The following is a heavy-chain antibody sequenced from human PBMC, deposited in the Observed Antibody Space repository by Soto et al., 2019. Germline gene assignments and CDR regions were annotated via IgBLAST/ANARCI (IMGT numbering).Heavy chain of an antibody. Sequence: EVQLVESGGGLVQPGGSLRLSCAASGFTFSSYWMHWVRQAPGKWLVWVSRINSDGSSTSYAESVKGRFTISRDNAKNTLYLQMNSLRDEDTAVYYCVRTSLVVAAATREDYWGQGTLVTVSS. D-gene: IGHD2-15*01. CDR3: VRTSLVVAAATREDY. CDR1: GFTFSSYW. CDR2: INSDGSST. J-gene: IGHJ4*02. V-gene: IGHV3-74*01.